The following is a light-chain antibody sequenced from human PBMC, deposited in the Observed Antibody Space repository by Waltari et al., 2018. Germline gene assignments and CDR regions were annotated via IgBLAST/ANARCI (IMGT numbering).Light chain of an antibody. Sequence: DIQMTQSPASLSASVGDSVTITCRASHDISQHFNWYHHRPGRAPKLLIYEAAQLEMGVSSRFGGSGDGTIVSLTIRSVQAADDGTYFCQQYDDVPYYTFGQGT. V-gene: IGKV1-33*01. J-gene: IGKJ2*01. CDR2: EAA. CDR1: HDISQH. CDR3: QQYDDVPYYT.